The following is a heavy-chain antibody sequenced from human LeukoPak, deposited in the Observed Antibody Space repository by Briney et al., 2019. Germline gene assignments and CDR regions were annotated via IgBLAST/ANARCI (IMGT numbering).Heavy chain of an antibody. J-gene: IGHJ5*02. V-gene: IGHV1-46*01. CDR3: ARLGDFWSGYYMVNNWFDP. CDR2: INPSGGST. Sequence: ASVKVSCKASGYTFTSYYMHWVRQAPGQGLEWMGIINPSGGSTSYAQKFQGRVTMTRDTSTSTVYMELSSLRSEDTAVYYCARLGDFWSGYYMVNNWFDPWGQGTLVTVSS. D-gene: IGHD3-3*01. CDR1: GYTFTSYY.